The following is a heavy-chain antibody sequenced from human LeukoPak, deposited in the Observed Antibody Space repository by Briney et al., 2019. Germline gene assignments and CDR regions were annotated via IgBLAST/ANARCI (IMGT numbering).Heavy chain of an antibody. J-gene: IGHJ3*02. D-gene: IGHD4-17*01. CDR2: IDHSGST. V-gene: IGHV4-34*01. CDR1: GGSFSGYY. Sequence: SETLSLTCAVYGGSFSGYYWSWIRQPPGKGLEWIGEIDHSGSTNYNPSLKSRVTISVDTSKNQFSLILSSVTAADTAVYYCARDDYGDYGAFDIWGQGTMVTVSS. CDR3: ARDDYGDYGAFDI.